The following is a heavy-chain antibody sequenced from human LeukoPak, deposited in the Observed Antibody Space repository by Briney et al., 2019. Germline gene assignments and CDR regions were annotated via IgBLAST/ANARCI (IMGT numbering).Heavy chain of an antibody. CDR2: ISGSGGST. J-gene: IGHJ5*02. V-gene: IGHV3-23*01. CDR1: GFTVSSNY. CDR3: AKAAEASSNWFDP. D-gene: IGHD1-26*01. Sequence: PGGSLRLSCAASGFTVSSNYMSWVRQAPGKGLEWVSAISGSGGSTYYADSVKGRFTISRDNSKNTLYLQMNSLRAEDTAVYYCAKAAEASSNWFDPWGQGTLVTVSS.